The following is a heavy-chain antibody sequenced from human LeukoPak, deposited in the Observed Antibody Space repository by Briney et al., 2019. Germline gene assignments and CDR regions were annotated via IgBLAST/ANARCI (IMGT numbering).Heavy chain of an antibody. D-gene: IGHD6-13*01. V-gene: IGHV4-38-2*01. CDR1: GYSISSGYY. J-gene: IGHJ6*03. Sequence: SETLSLTCAVSGYSISSGYYWGWFRQPPGKELEWIGCIYHSGNTYYNPSLKSRVSISVHTSKNHFSLMLSSVTAADTAVYYCARQGGSSSPYYYYYMDVWGKGTTVTVSS. CDR3: ARQGGSSSPYYYYYMDV. CDR2: IYHSGNT.